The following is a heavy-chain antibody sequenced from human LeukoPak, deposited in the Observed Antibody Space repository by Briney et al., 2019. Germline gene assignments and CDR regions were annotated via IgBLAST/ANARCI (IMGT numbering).Heavy chain of an antibody. V-gene: IGHV3-33*01. J-gene: IGHJ4*02. CDR2: IWYDGSNK. Sequence: GGSLRLSCAASGFTFSSYGMHWVRQAPGKGLEWVAVIWYDGSNKYYADSVKGRFTISRDNSKNTLYLQVNSLRAEDTAVYYCARGNSGSPLDYWGQGTLVTVSS. D-gene: IGHD1-26*01. CDR3: ARGNSGSPLDY. CDR1: GFTFSSYG.